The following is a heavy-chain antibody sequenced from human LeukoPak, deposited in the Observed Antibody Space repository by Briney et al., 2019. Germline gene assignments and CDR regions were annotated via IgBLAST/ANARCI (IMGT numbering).Heavy chain of an antibody. CDR2: INHSGST. CDR3: ASRCRTYYDFWSGYSFRC. CDR1: GGSFSGYY. V-gene: IGHV4-34*01. D-gene: IGHD3-3*01. Sequence: SETLSLTCAVYGGSFSGYYWSWIRQPPGKGLEWIGEINHSGSTNYNPSPKSRVTISVDTSKNQFSLKLSSVTAANTAVYYWASRCRTYYDFWSGYSFRCWGQGTLVTVSS. J-gene: IGHJ4*02.